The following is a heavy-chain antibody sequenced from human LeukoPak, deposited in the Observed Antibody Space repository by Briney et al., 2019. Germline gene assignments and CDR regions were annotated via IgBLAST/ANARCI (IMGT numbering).Heavy chain of an antibody. CDR1: GASFSGFF. V-gene: IGHV4-34*01. D-gene: IGHD1-14*01. J-gene: IGHJ5*02. CDR2: IDDAGNT. CDR3: ARSRNIPIKARNRNRIGKGEKAFDP. Sequence: SETLSLTCSVSGASFSGFFWSRIRLAPGKGLEWIGEIDDAGNTNYNPSLKSRVSFSIDTSKKHFMLNLASVTPADTAVYFFARSRNIPIKARNRNRIGKGEKAFDPWGQGTLVTVSS.